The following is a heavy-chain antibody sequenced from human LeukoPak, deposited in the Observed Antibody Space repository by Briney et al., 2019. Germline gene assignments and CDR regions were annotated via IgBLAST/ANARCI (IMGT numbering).Heavy chain of an antibody. CDR2: MNPNSGNT. Sequence: ASVKVSCKASGYTFTSYGINWVRQATGQGLEWMGWMNPNSGNTGYAQKFQGRVTITRNTSISTAYMELSSLRSEDTAVYYCARSQLWLHYMDVWGKGTTVTVSS. CDR1: GYTFTSYG. CDR3: ARSQLWLHYMDV. V-gene: IGHV1-8*03. D-gene: IGHD5-18*01. J-gene: IGHJ6*03.